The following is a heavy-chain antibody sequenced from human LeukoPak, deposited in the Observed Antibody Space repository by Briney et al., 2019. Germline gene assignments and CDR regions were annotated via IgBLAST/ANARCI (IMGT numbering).Heavy chain of an antibody. D-gene: IGHD1-26*01. CDR2: INPYTGGT. J-gene: IGHJ4*02. V-gene: IGHV1-2*02. Sequence: ASVKVCCKAAGYTFTGYYIHWVRQAPGQGLEWMGWINPYTGGTNYAQNFQDRVTMTRDTSISTAYMYLSRLRSDDTAVYYCARLYSGSYHNFDYWGQGTLVTVSS. CDR3: ARLYSGSYHNFDY. CDR1: GYTFTGYY.